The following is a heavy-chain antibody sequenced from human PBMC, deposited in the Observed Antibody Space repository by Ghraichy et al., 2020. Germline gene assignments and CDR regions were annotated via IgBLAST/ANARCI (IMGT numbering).Heavy chain of an antibody. D-gene: IGHD3-22*01. CDR3: ARLPQYSRYNWFDP. CDR1: GGSISSEY. V-gene: IGHV4-59*01. J-gene: IGHJ5*02. Sequence: TLSLTCTVSGGSISSEYWSWIRQPPGKGLEWIGYINYSGNTNYNPSLKSRVTLSVDTSKNQFSLNLSSVTAADTAVYYCARLPQYSRYNWFDPWGQGTLVTVSS. CDR2: INYSGNT.